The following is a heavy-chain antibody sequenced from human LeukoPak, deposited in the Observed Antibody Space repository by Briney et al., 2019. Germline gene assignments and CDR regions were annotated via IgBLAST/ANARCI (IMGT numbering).Heavy chain of an antibody. CDR2: IYYSGST. Sequence: PSETLSLTCTVSGGSLSSYYWSWIRQPPGKGLEWIGYIYYSGSTNYNPSLKSRVTISVDTSKNQFSLKLSSVTAADTAVYYCARHGYYYGLGSYTSAFDIWGQGTMVTVFS. CDR1: GGSLSSYY. J-gene: IGHJ3*02. V-gene: IGHV4-59*08. D-gene: IGHD3-10*01. CDR3: ARHGYYYGLGSYTSAFDI.